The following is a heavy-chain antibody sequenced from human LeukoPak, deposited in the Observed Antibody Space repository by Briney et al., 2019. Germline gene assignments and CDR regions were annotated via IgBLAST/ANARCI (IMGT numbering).Heavy chain of an antibody. Sequence: GGSLRLSCAASGFIFSSYAMHWVRQAPGKGLEYVSAMSSNGDNTFYASSVKGRFTISRDNSKNTLYLQVGNLRADDMAVYYCARKVAQGPFDIWGQGTMVTVSS. J-gene: IGHJ3*02. V-gene: IGHV3-64*01. D-gene: IGHD2-15*01. CDR1: GFIFSSYA. CDR3: ARKVAQGPFDI. CDR2: MSSNGDNT.